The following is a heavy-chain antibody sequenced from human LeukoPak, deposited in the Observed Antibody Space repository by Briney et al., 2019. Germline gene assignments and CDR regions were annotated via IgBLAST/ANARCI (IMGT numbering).Heavy chain of an antibody. D-gene: IGHD1-1*01. CDR2: IIPIFGTA. J-gene: IGHJ4*02. V-gene: IGHV1-69*13. CDR1: GYTFTSYA. Sequence: GASVKVSCKASGYTFTSYAMNWVRQAPGQGLEWMGGIIPIFGTAKYAEKLQGRVTITADESTSIAYMELSSLRSEDTAVYYCARDQYMSQRYFDYWGQGTLVTVSS. CDR3: ARDQYMSQRYFDY.